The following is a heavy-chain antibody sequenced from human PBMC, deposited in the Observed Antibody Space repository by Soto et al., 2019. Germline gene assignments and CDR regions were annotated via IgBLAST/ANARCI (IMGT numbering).Heavy chain of an antibody. V-gene: IGHV2-5*02. J-gene: IGHJ5*02. CDR1: GFSLSTSGVG. Sequence: QITLKESGPTLVKPTQTLTLTCTFSGFSLSTSGVGVGWIRQPPGKALEWLALIYWDDDKRYSPSLKSRLTITKDTSKNQVVLTMTTTDPVDTATYYCAHSITLVRGVIKAGWFDPWGQGTLVTVSS. CDR3: AHSITLVRGVIKAGWFDP. CDR2: IYWDDDK. D-gene: IGHD3-10*01.